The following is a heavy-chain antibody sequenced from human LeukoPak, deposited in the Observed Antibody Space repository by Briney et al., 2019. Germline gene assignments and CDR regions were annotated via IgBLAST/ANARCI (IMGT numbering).Heavy chain of an antibody. V-gene: IGHV4-59*01. D-gene: IGHD3-22*01. CDR1: GGSISSYY. CDR2: IYYSVST. J-gene: IGHJ5*02. CDR3: ARAGFTYDSSGYYADWFDP. Sequence: PSETLSLTCTVSGGSISSYYWSWIRQPPGKGLEWIGYIYYSVSTNYNPSLKSRVTISVDTSKNQFSLKLSSVTAADPAVYYCARAGFTYDSSGYYADWFDPWGQGTLVTVSS.